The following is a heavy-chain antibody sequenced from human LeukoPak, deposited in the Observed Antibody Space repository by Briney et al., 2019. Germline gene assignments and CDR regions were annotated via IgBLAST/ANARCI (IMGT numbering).Heavy chain of an antibody. Sequence: GASVKVSCKASGYIFTNCGISWVRQAPGRGLEWVGWISAYNGHTNYAQNFQGRVTMTTDTSTSTAYMELRSLRSDDTAVYYCARHLKYNILTGFRSSFGFDPWGQGTLVIVSS. V-gene: IGHV1-18*01. CDR3: ARHLKYNILTGFRSSFGFDP. CDR2: ISAYNGHT. J-gene: IGHJ5*02. CDR1: GYIFTNCG. D-gene: IGHD3-9*01.